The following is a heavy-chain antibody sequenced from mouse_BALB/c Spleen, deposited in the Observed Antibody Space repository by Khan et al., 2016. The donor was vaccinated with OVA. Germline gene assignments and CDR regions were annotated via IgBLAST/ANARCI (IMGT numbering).Heavy chain of an antibody. CDR3: ARGGSSGPAWFAY. J-gene: IGHJ3*01. Sequence: EVQLQESGPGLVKPSQSLSLTCSVTGYSITSGYYWNWIRQFPGNKLEWMGYIRYDGSNNYNPSLKNRISITRDTPKNQFFLKLNSVTTEDTATYYCARGGSSGPAWFAYWGQGTLVTVSA. CDR1: GYSITSGYY. D-gene: IGHD3-1*01. V-gene: IGHV3-6*02. CDR2: IRYDGSN.